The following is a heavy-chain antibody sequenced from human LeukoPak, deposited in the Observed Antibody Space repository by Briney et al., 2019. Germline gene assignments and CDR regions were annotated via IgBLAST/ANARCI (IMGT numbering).Heavy chain of an antibody. J-gene: IGHJ4*02. CDR1: GYTFTGYY. Sequence: GASVKVSCKASGYTFTGYYMHWVRQAPGQGLEWMGWINPNSGGTNYAQKFQGRVTMTRDTSISTAYMELSRLRSDDTAVYYCARVYYDYGGNLGLDYWGQGTLVTVSS. V-gene: IGHV1-2*02. D-gene: IGHD4-17*01. CDR2: INPNSGGT. CDR3: ARVYYDYGGNLGLDY.